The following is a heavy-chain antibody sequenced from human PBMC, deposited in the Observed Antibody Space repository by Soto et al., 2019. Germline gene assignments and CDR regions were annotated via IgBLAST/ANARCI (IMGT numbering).Heavy chain of an antibody. CDR1: GDTFTSYG. J-gene: IGHJ4*02. CDR2: ISAYNGNT. CDR3: AREWMTRGDY. V-gene: IGHV1-18*01. D-gene: IGHD4-17*01. Sequence: ASGRVSCKASGDTFTSYGISWVRQAPGQGLEWMGWISAYNGNTNYAQKLQGRVTMTTDTSTSTAYMELRSLRSDDTAVYYCAREWMTRGDYWGPGTLVTVSS.